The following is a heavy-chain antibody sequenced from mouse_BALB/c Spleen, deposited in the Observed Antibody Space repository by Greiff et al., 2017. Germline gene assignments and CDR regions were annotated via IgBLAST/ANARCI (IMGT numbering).Heavy chain of an antibody. J-gene: IGHJ3*01. CDR3: AREGGYGGDWFAY. D-gene: IGHD1-2*01. Sequence: VQRVESGPGLVAPSQSLSITCTVSGFSLTSYGVHWVRQPPGKGLEWLGVIWAGGSTNYNSALMSRLSISKDNSKSQVFLKMNSLQTDDTAMYYCAREGGYGGDWFAYWGQGTLVTVSA. CDR1: GFSLTSYG. CDR2: IWAGGST. V-gene: IGHV2-9*02.